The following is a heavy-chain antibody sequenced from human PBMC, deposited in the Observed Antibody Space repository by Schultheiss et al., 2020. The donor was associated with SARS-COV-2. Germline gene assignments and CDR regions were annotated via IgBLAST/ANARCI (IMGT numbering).Heavy chain of an antibody. CDR1: GFTFSSYA. V-gene: IGHV3-30*04. CDR3: ATDLINLAYCGGDCNYGMDV. D-gene: IGHD2-21*02. Sequence: GGSLRLSCAASGFTFSSYAMHWVRQAPGKGLEWVAVISYDGSNKYYADSVKGRFTISRDNSKNTLYLQMNSLRAEDTAVYYCATDLINLAYCGGDCNYGMDVWGQGTTVTVSS. J-gene: IGHJ6*02. CDR2: ISYDGSNK.